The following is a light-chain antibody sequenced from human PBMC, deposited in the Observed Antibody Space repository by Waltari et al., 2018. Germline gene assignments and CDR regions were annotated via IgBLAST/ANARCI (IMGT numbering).Light chain of an antibody. CDR1: QSIGSN. Sequence: DIVMTQSPATLSVSPGERATLSCRASQSIGSNLAWYQPKPGPAPRFLIYGASTRATGIPVRFSGSGSGTDFTLSISSLQPEDCATYYCQQSYSMPWTFGQGTKVEIK. CDR2: GAS. J-gene: IGKJ1*01. CDR3: QQSYSMPWT. V-gene: IGKV3-15*01.